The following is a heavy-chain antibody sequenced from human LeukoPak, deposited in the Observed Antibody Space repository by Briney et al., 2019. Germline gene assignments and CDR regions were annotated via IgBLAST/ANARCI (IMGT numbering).Heavy chain of an antibody. V-gene: IGHV3-30-3*01. CDR3: ARDRAYFDY. J-gene: IGHJ4*02. CDR1: GFTFSSSV. CDR2: ISTDGNRE. Sequence: PGRSLRLSCAASGFTFSSSVLHWVRQAPGEGLEWVAAISTDGNREHYADSVKGRFTISRANSKNTLYLQMNSLRAEDTAVYYCARDRAYFDYWGQGTLVTVSS.